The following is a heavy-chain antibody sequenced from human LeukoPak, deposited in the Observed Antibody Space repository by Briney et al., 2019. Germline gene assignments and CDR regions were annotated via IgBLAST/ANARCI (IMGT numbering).Heavy chain of an antibody. J-gene: IGHJ4*02. CDR3: SRGLDSRKLGY. D-gene: IGHD3-22*01. CDR1: GASFSSGDQY. V-gene: IGHV4-31*03. Sequence: PSETLSLTCTVSGASFSSGDQYWNWIRQGPGKGLEWIGSLHPSGNLYNNPSLESRVTMSVDTSKNQFSLNLNSVTAADTAVYFCSRGLDSRKLGYWGQGTLVTVSS. CDR2: LHPSGNL.